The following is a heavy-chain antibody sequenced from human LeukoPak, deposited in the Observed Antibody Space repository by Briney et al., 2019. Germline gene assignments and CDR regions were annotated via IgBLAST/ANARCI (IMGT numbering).Heavy chain of an antibody. V-gene: IGHV3-11*01. J-gene: IGHJ6*03. CDR1: GFTFSDYY. CDR2: ISSSGSTI. Sequence: PGGSLRLSCAASGFTFSDYYMSWIRQAPGKGLEWVSYISSSGSTIYYADSVKGRFTISRDNAKNSLYLQMNSLRAEDTALYYCARDSFRGGYYYYYMDVWGKGTTVTVSS. CDR3: ARDSFRGGYYYYYMDV. D-gene: IGHD3-10*01.